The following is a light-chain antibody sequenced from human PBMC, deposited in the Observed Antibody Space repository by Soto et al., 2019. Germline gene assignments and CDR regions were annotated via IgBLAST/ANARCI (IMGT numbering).Light chain of an antibody. CDR2: EVS. J-gene: IGLJ3*02. Sequence: QSALTQPPSASGSPGQSVTISCTGTSSDVGGYDFVSWYQQHPGKAPKLIIYEVSKSPSGVPDRFSGSKSGNTASLTVSGLQAEDEADYYCASYAGGHYNWVFGGGTKLTVL. CDR3: ASYAGGHYNWV. V-gene: IGLV2-8*01. CDR1: SSDVGGYDF.